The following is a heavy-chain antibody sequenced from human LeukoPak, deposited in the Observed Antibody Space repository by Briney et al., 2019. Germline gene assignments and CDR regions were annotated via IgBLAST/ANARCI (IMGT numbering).Heavy chain of an antibody. D-gene: IGHD3-3*01. J-gene: IGHJ4*02. CDR1: GFTFSSYW. CDR2: IKQDGSEK. V-gene: IGHV3-7*01. Sequence: GGSLRLSCAASGFTFSSYWMSWVRQAPGKGLKWVANIKQDGSEKYYVDSGKGRFTISRDNAKNSLYLQMNSLRAEDTAVYYCARDGAGGRRREYYDFWSGYYTDNEFDYWGQGTLVTVYS. CDR3: ARDGAGGRRREYYDFWSGYYTDNEFDY.